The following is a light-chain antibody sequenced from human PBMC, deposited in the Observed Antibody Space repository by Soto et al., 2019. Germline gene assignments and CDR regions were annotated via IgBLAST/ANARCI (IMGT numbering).Light chain of an antibody. CDR2: GAS. CDR1: QSISSN. Sequence: EIVMTQSPATLSVSPGERATLSCRASQSISSNLAWYQQKPGQAPRLLIYGASTRATGIPATFSGSVSGTEFTLTLSSLQSEDFAVYYCQQYNNWPFTFGPGTKVDIK. V-gene: IGKV3-15*01. CDR3: QQYNNWPFT. J-gene: IGKJ3*01.